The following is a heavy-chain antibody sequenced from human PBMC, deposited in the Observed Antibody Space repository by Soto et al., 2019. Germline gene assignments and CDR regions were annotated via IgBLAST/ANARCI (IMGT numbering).Heavy chain of an antibody. V-gene: IGHV1-2*02. CDR2: LNPKSGGT. CDR1: GYTFTVYY. Sequence: ASVKVSCKASGYTFTVYYMHWVRPAPLQGLEWMVWLNPKSGGTMYPQKFQGRVTMTWDTSISTAYMALTRLRSDDTAVYYCASDLAKGGWSAGFDYWAQGTLVTVSS. CDR3: ASDLAKGGWSAGFDY. J-gene: IGHJ4*02. D-gene: IGHD3-3*01.